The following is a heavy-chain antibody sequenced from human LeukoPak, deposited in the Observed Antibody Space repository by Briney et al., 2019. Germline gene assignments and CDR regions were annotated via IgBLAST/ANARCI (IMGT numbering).Heavy chain of an antibody. CDR2: ISWNSGSI. CDR3: ARQEYGDYVSH. CDR1: GLTFDDYA. V-gene: IGHV3-9*01. Sequence: GGSLRLSCAASGLTFDDYAMHWVRQAPGKGLEWVSGISWNSGSIDYADSVKGRFTISRDSANNSLYLQMNSLRAEDTALYYCARQEYGDYVSHWGQGTLVTVSS. D-gene: IGHD4-17*01. J-gene: IGHJ4*02.